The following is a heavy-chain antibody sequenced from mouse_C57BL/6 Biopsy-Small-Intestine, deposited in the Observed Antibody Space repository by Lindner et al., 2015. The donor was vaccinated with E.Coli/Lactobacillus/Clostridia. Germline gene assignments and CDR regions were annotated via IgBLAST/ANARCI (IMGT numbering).Heavy chain of an antibody. D-gene: IGHD4-1*01. V-gene: IGHV1-54*01. CDR1: GYAFSNFL. J-gene: IGHJ2*02. CDR2: INPGSGGT. CDR3: ASWGNFDY. Sequence: VQLQESGAELVRPGTSVKVSCKASGYAFSNFLIEWVKLRPGQGLEWIGVINPGSGGTDYNEKFKGKATLTADKSSSTAFMQLSSPTSEDSAVYFCASWGNFDYWGQGTSLTVSS.